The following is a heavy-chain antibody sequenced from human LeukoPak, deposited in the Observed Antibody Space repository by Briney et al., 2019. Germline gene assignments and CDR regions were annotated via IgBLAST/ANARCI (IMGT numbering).Heavy chain of an antibody. CDR1: GASITSSSYY. Sequence: RASEPLSPTCTVSGASITSSSYYWAWIRQPPGRGLEGIGFVHYTGTTFYNSTLKRRFNISADTSQNQFSRSVTSVTAADTAVDYCATLGLLRGAGFNLATHFDFWGQGTLVTVSS. J-gene: IGHJ4*02. D-gene: IGHD1-26*01. CDR2: VHYTGTT. CDR3: ATLGLLRGAGFNLATHFDF. V-gene: IGHV4-39*01.